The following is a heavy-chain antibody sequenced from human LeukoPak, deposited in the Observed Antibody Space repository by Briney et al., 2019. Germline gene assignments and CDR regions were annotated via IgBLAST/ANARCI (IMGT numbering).Heavy chain of an antibody. D-gene: IGHD6-25*01. CDR1: GFTFSNNW. J-gene: IGHJ6*03. V-gene: IGHV3-74*03. CDR2: INSDGSST. Sequence: GGSLRLSCAASGFTFSNNWLHWVRQAPGKGLVWVSRINSDGSSTTYADSVKGRFTISRDNAKNTLYLQMNSLRADDTAVYYCARFAAGGSYYYYMDVWGKGTTVTVSS. CDR3: ARFAAGGSYYYYMDV.